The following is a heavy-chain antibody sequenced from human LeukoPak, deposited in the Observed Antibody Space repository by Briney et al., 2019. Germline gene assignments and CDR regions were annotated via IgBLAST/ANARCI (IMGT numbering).Heavy chain of an antibody. D-gene: IGHD2-15*01. CDR2: ISGSGGST. Sequence: GSLRLSCAASGFPFSSYAMSWVRHAPGKGLEWVSAISGSGGSTYYADSVKGRFTISRDNSKNTLSLQMNSLRAEDTAVYYCARGGGTYAYFNVWGQGTLVTVSS. CDR1: GFPFSSYA. CDR3: ARGGGTYAYFNV. V-gene: IGHV3-23*01. J-gene: IGHJ4*02.